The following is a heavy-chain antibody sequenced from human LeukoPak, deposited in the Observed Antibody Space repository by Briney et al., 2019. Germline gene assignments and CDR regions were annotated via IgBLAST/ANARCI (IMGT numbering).Heavy chain of an antibody. CDR1: GFTFSSYS. CDR3: ARVSSSRETYAFDT. CDR2: IXXXSSTI. D-gene: IGHD6-13*01. Sequence: PGGSLRLSCAASGFTFSSYSMXXXXXXXXXXXXXXXXIXXXSSTIYYADXVXGXXXIXRDXXXXXXYLQMNSLRDEDTAVYYCARVSSSRETYAFDTWGQGTMVTVSS. J-gene: IGHJ3*02. V-gene: IGHV3-48*02.